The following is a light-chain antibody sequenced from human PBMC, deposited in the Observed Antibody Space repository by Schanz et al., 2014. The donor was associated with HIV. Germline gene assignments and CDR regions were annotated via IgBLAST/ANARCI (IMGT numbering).Light chain of an antibody. CDR1: SSNIGSNT. J-gene: IGLJ3*02. V-gene: IGLV1-44*01. CDR2: SND. CDR3: AAWDDSLNGPM. Sequence: QSVLTQPPSASGTPGQRVTISCSGSSSNIGSNTVNWYQHLPGMAPKLLIYSNDQRPSGVPDRFSGSKSGTSASLAISGLQSEDEADYHCAAWDDSLNGPMFGGGTKLTVL.